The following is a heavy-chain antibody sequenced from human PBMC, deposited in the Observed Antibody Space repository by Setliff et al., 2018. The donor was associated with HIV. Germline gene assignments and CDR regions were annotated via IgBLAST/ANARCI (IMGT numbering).Heavy chain of an antibody. CDR2: INHSGSA. Sequence: SETLSLTCAVYGGSFSDYSWTWLRQPPGKGLEWIGEINHSGSAYYNPSLKSRVTISLDTSKNQFSLKLNSVTAADTAVYYCARAPRTSGVVGYYYYYGMDVWGQGTTVTVSS. J-gene: IGHJ6*02. V-gene: IGHV4-34*01. D-gene: IGHD2-21*01. CDR1: GGSFSDYS. CDR3: ARAPRTSGVVGYYYYYGMDV.